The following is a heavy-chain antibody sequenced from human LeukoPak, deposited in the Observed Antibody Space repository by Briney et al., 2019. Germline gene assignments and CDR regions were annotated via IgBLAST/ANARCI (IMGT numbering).Heavy chain of an antibody. D-gene: IGHD3-10*01. Sequence: QPGGSLRLSCAASGFTFSSYGMHWVRQAPGKGLEWVAFIRYDGSNKYYADSVKGRFTISRDNSKSTLYLQMNSLRAEDTAVYYCAKGGLLWFGEFEGFDPWGQGTLVTVSS. CDR2: IRYDGSNK. J-gene: IGHJ5*02. CDR3: AKGGLLWFGEFEGFDP. CDR1: GFTFSSYG. V-gene: IGHV3-30*02.